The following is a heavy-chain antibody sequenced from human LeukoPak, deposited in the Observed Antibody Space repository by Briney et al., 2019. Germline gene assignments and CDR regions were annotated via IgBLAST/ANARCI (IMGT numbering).Heavy chain of an antibody. CDR2: ISSSGSTI. V-gene: IGHV3-48*03. Sequence: GGSLRLSCAAPGFTFSSYEMNWVRQAPGKGLEWVSYISSSGSTIYYADSVKGRFTISRDNAKNSLYLQMNSLRAEDTAVYYCARTAAAAQDYWGQGTLVTVSS. D-gene: IGHD6-13*01. CDR1: GFTFSSYE. J-gene: IGHJ4*02. CDR3: ARTAAAAQDY.